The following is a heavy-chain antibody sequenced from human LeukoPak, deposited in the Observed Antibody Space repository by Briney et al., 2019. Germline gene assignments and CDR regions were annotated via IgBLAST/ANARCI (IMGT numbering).Heavy chain of an antibody. D-gene: IGHD4-11*01. CDR1: GGTFSSYA. J-gene: IGHJ3*02. CDR3: ASDRLHQGAFDI. CDR2: IIPIFGTA. V-gene: IGHV1-69*13. Sequence: SVKVSCKASGGTFSSYAISWVRQAPGQGLEWMGGIIPIFGTANYAQKFQGRVTITADESTSTAYMELSSLRSEDTAVYYCASDRLHQGAFDIWGQGTMVTVSS.